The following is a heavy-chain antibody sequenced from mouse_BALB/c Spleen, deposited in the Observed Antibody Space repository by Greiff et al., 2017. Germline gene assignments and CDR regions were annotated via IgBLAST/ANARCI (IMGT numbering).Heavy chain of an antibody. V-gene: IGHV14-3*02. CDR3: AREELGGFAY. CDR1: GFNIKDTY. D-gene: IGHD4-1*01. Sequence: VQLKESGAELVKPGASVKLSCTASGFNIKDTYMHWVKQRPEQGLEWIGKIDPANGNTKYDPKFQGKATITADTSSNTAYLQLSSLTSEDTAVYYCAREELGGFAYWGQGTLVTVSA. CDR2: IDPANGNT. J-gene: IGHJ3*01.